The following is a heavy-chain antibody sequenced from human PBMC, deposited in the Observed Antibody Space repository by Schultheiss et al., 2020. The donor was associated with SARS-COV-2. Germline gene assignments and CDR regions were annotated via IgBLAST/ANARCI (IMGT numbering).Heavy chain of an antibody. Sequence: GGSMRLSCKASGYTFTSYGISWVRQAPGQGLEWMGWISAYNGNTNYAQKLQGRVTMTTDTSTSTAYMELRSLRSDDTAVYYCARVWSGEGITIFGVVSPLYYYYGMDVWGQGTTVTVAS. V-gene: IGHV1-18*01. D-gene: IGHD3-3*01. CDR2: ISAYNGNT. CDR3: ARVWSGEGITIFGVVSPLYYYYGMDV. J-gene: IGHJ6*02. CDR1: GYTFTSYG.